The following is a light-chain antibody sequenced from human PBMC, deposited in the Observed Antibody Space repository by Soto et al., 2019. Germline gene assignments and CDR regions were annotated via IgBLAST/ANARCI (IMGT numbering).Light chain of an antibody. CDR2: GAS. Sequence: EIVLTQSPGTLSLSPGEGATLSCRASQSVGGTFLAWYQQKGGQAPRLLIHGASNRATGIPDRFIGSGSGTEFTLTISSLQSEDFAVYYCQQYINWPRTFGQGTKVDIK. J-gene: IGKJ1*01. V-gene: IGKV3D-15*01. CDR3: QQYINWPRT. CDR1: QSVGGTF.